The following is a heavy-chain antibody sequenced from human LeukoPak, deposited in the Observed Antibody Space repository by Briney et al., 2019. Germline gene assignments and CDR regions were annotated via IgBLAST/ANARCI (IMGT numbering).Heavy chain of an antibody. Sequence: SETLSLTCTVSGYSISSGYYWGWIRQPPRKGLEWIGSIYHSGSTYYNPSLKSRVTISVDTSKNQFSLKLSSVTAADTAVYYCARAYDSSDCWGQGTLVTVSS. D-gene: IGHD3-22*01. CDR2: IYHSGST. CDR3: ARAYDSSDC. V-gene: IGHV4-38-2*02. CDR1: GYSISSGYY. J-gene: IGHJ4*02.